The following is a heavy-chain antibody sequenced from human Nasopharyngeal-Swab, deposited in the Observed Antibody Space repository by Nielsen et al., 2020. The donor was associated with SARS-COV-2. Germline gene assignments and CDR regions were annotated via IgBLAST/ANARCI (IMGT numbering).Heavy chain of an antibody. CDR2: VYNSGST. J-gene: IGHJ3*02. CDR1: GDSVSSGSDY. V-gene: IGHV4-61*01. D-gene: IGHD3-16*01. CDR3: ARERGGWDSFDI. Sequence: SETLSLTCTVSGDSVSSGSDYWTWIRQPPGKGLEGMGYVYNSGSTKYNPSPKSRVTISADTSKNQFSVKLTSVTAADTAVYYCARERGGWDSFDIWGQGTLVTVSS.